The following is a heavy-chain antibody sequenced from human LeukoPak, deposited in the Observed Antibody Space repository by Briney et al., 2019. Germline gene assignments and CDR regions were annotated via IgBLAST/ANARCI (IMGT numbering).Heavy chain of an antibody. CDR1: VVSISSGDYY. V-gene: IGHV4-30-4*01. J-gene: IGHJ5*02. CDR3: ARPYYYDSRIDP. CDR2: TYYSGST. Sequence: SETLSLTCTVSVVSISSGDYYWSCIRQPPGKGLEWIGYTYYSGSTYYNPSLKSRVTTSVDTSKNQFSLKLSSVTAADTAVYYCARPYYYDSRIDPWGEGTRVSVSS. D-gene: IGHD3-22*01.